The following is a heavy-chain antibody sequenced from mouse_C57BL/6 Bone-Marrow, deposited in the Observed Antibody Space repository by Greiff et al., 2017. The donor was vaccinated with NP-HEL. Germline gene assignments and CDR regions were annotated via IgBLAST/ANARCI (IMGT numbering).Heavy chain of an antibody. J-gene: IGHJ1*03. Sequence: EVMLVESGEGLVKPGGSLKLSCAASGFTFSSYAMSWVRQTPEKRLEWVAYISSGGDYIYYADTVKGRLAFSRDNARNTLYLQMSSLKSEDTAMYYCTIYYYGSKRYFDVWGTGTTVTVSS. D-gene: IGHD1-1*01. CDR2: ISSGGDYI. CDR1: GFTFSSYA. V-gene: IGHV5-9-1*02. CDR3: TIYYYGSKRYFDV.